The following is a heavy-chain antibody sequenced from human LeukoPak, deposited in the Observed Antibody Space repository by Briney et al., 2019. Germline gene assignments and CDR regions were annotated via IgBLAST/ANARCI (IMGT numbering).Heavy chain of an antibody. J-gene: IGHJ4*02. V-gene: IGHV4-4*02. CDR2: VYPSGRT. CDR1: GSSISSSNW. D-gene: IGHD3-22*01. Sequence: PSGTLSLTCAVSGSSISSSNWWSWVRQPPGKGLEWIGDVYPSGRTNYNPSLKSRLTMSVDKSKNQFSLNVNSVTAADTAVYYCAREGVDSSPTAAFDYWGQGTLVTVSS. CDR3: AREGVDSSPTAAFDY.